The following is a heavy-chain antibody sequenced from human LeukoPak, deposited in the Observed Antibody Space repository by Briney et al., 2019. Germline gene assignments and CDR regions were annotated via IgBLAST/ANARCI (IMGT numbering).Heavy chain of an antibody. CDR1: GGSISSYY. CDR3: ARERLAVADAFYFDL. J-gene: IGHJ2*01. V-gene: IGHV4-59*01. Sequence: PSETLSLTCTVSGGSISSYYWSWIRQPPGKGLEWTGYIYYSGSTNYNPSLKSRVTISVDTSKNQFSLKLSSVTAADTAVYYCARERLAVADAFYFDLWGRGTLVAVSS. CDR2: IYYSGST. D-gene: IGHD6-19*01.